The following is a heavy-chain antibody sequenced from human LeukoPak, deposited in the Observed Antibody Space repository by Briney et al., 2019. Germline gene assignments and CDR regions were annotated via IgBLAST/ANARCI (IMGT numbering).Heavy chain of an antibody. CDR2: IDNNGIT. J-gene: IGHJ4*02. D-gene: IGHD2-21*01. CDR3: ARALGEFDY. CDR1: GESFSGNF. V-gene: IGHV4-34*01. Sequence: SETLSLTCAVSGESFSGNFWTWIRQSPGKGLEWIGEIDNNGITNYNPSLKSRVTMSVDTTRKRFSLRLTSESAADTAVYYCARALGEFDYWGQGTLVTVSS.